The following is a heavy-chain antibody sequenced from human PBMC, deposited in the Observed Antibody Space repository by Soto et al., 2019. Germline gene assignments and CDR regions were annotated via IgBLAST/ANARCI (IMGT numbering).Heavy chain of an antibody. Sequence: PPGKGLEWIGNIHYSGSTYYDSSLKSRVTISLDTSKNQFSLKLTSVTAADTAVYYCARGHTSGWSGLDNRGQPPLVT. CDR2: IHYSGST. CDR3: ARGHTSGWSGLDN. D-gene: IGHD6-19*01. J-gene: IGHJ4*02. V-gene: IGHV4-39*07.